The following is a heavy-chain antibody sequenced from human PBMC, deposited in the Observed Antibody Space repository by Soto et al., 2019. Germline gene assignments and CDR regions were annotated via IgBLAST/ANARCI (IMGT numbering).Heavy chain of an antibody. D-gene: IGHD3-16*01. CDR3: ARTLRFYYYGMDV. V-gene: IGHV4-30-2*01. CDR1: GGSISSGGYS. Sequence: SSETLSLTCAVSGGSISSGGYSWSWIRQPPGKGLEWIGYIYHSGSTYYNPSLKSRVTISVDRSKNQFSLKLSSVTAADTAVYYCARTLRFYYYGMDVWGQGTTVTVSS. J-gene: IGHJ6*02. CDR2: IYHSGST.